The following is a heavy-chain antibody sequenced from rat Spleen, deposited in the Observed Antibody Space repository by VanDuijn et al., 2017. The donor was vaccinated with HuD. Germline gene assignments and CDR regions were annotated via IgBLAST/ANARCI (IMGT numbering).Heavy chain of an antibody. Sequence: EVQLVESGGGLVQPGRSLKLSCAASGFTYSNYVMAWVRQAPTKGLEWVASISTGGGNTYYRDSVKGRFTISRDNAKNTLYLQMDSPRSEDTATYYCAKGAGYGGYAYYFDYWGQGVMVTVSS. CDR3: AKGAGYGGYAYYFDY. J-gene: IGHJ2*01. CDR2: ISTGGGNT. V-gene: IGHV5S13*01. CDR1: GFTYSNYV. D-gene: IGHD1-11*01.